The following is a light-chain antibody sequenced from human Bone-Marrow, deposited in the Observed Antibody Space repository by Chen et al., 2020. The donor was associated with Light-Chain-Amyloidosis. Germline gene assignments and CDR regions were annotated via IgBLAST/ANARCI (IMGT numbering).Light chain of an antibody. V-gene: IGLV3-25*03. Sequence: SSELIQPLSVSVSPGQTARITCSGDDLPTKYAYWYQQKPGQAPVLVIHRDTERPSGISERFSGSSSGTTATLTISGVQAEDEADYHCQSADSSGTYEVIFGGGTKLTVL. CDR3: QSADSSGTYEVI. CDR1: DLPTKY. J-gene: IGLJ2*01. CDR2: RDT.